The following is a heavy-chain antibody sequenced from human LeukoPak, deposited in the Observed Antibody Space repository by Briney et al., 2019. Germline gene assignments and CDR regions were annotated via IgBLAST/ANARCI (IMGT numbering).Heavy chain of an antibody. Sequence: ASVKVSCKASGYTLTSYGTSWVRHAPGQGREWMGWISAYNGKTNYAQKLQGRVTMTTDTSTSTAYMELRSLRSDDTAVYYCARGGEDEDIVVGPGATWFDPWGQGTLVTVSS. CDR3: ARGGEDEDIVVGPGATWFDP. D-gene: IGHD2-2*01. J-gene: IGHJ5*02. CDR1: GYTLTSYG. V-gene: IGHV1-18*01. CDR2: ISAYNGKT.